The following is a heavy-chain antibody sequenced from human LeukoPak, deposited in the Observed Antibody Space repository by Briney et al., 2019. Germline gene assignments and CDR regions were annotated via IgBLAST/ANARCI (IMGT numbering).Heavy chain of an antibody. CDR1: GFTFSSYW. Sequence: GGSLRLSCAASGFTFSSYWMSGVRQAPGKGLEWVANIKQDGSEKYYVDSVKGRFTISRDNAKDSLYLQMNSLRAEDTAVYYCARDGGYGDYVDYWGQGTLVTVSS. CDR2: IKQDGSEK. V-gene: IGHV3-7*01. J-gene: IGHJ4*02. D-gene: IGHD4-17*01. CDR3: ARDGGYGDYVDY.